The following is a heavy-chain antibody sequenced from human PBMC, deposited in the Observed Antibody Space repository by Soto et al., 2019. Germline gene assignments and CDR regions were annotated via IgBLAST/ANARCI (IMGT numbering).Heavy chain of an antibody. CDR3: ARPYEGGYSSNHHYYYALDV. J-gene: IGHJ6*02. V-gene: IGHV1-69*05. CDR2: IVPIFGTR. CDR1: GGTFSSYA. Sequence: SVKVSCKASGGTFSSYAISWVRQAPGQGLEWMGGIVPIFGTRNYAQKFQDRVTITTDESATTAHMELSNLRSEDTAVYYCARPYEGGYSSNHHYYYALDVWGQGTAVTVSS. D-gene: IGHD3-22*01.